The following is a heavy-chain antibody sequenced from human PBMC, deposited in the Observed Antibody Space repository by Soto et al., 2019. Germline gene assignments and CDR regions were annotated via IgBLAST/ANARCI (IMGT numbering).Heavy chain of an antibody. CDR3: AKDLPGEVGATVDY. J-gene: IGHJ4*02. CDR2: IWYDGSNK. Sequence: QVQLVESGGGVVQPGRSLRLSCAASGFTFSSYGMHWVRQAPGKGLEWVAVIWYDGSNKYYAESVKGRFTISRDNSKNTLYLQMNSLRAEDTDVYYWAKDLPGEVGATVDYWGQGTLVTVSS. CDR1: GFTFSSYG. D-gene: IGHD1-26*01. V-gene: IGHV3-33*06.